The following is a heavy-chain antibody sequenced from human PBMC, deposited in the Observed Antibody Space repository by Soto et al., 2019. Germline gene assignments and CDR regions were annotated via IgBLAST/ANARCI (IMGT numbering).Heavy chain of an antibody. CDR3: ARLRPPVYYGMDV. V-gene: IGHV5-51*01. CDR1: GYSFTSYW. Sequence: GESLKISCKGSGYSFTSYWIGWMRQMPGKGLEWMGIIYPGDSDTRYSPSFQGQVTISADKSISTAYLQWSSLKASDTAMYYCARLRPPVYYGMDVWGQGTTVTVSS. J-gene: IGHJ6*02. CDR2: IYPGDSDT. D-gene: IGHD6-25*01.